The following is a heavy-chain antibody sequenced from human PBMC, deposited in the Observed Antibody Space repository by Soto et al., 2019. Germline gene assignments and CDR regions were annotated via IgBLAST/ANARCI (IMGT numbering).Heavy chain of an antibody. CDR1: GFTFSNAW. V-gene: IGHV3-15*01. CDR2: IKSKTDGGTT. Sequence: EVQLVESGGGLVKPGGSLRLSCAASGFTFSNAWMSWVRQAPGKGLEWVGRIKSKTDGGTTDYAAPVKGRFTISRDDSKNTLYLQMNSLKTEDTAVYYCTTALYCSSTSCYYYYYYMDVWGKGTTVTVSS. J-gene: IGHJ6*03. D-gene: IGHD2-2*01. CDR3: TTALYCSSTSCYYYYYYMDV.